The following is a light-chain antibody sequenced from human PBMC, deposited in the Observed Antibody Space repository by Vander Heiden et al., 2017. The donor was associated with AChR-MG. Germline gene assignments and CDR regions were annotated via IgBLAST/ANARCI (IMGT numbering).Light chain of an antibody. J-gene: IGKJ2*01. V-gene: IGKV3-20*01. Sequence: EIVLTQSPGPLSLSPGERATLPCRASQSVSSTYLAWYQQKPGQAPRLLIFGASSRATGIPDRFSGSGSGTDFTLTISRLEPEDFAVYYCQQDGSSPYTFGQGTKLEIK. CDR2: GAS. CDR1: QSVSSTY. CDR3: QQDGSSPYT.